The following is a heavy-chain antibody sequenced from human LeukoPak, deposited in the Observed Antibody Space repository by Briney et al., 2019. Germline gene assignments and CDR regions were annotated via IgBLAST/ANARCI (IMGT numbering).Heavy chain of an antibody. CDR3: AKAALGYCSSTSCYSTCDY. V-gene: IGHV3-23*01. CDR2: ISGSSGII. J-gene: IGHJ4*02. Sequence: GGSLRLSCAASGFTFNTYTMNWVRRAPGKGLEWVSYISGSSGIIDYADSVKGRFTISRDNSKNTLYLQMNSLRAEDTAVYYCAKAALGYCSSTSCYSTCDYWGQGTLVTVSS. CDR1: GFTFNTYT. D-gene: IGHD2-2*01.